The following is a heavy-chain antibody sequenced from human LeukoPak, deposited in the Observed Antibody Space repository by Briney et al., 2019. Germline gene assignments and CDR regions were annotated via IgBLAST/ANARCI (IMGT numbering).Heavy chain of an antibody. CDR2: IYSGGST. D-gene: IGHD2/OR15-2a*01. CDR3: ARSSFPTFPLFDH. J-gene: IGHJ4*02. V-gene: IGHV3-66*02. CDR1: GFTVSSNY. Sequence: GGSLRLSCAASGFTVSSNYMSWVRQAPGKGLEWVSVIYSGGSTYYAVSVKGRFTISRDNSKNTLYLQMNSLRAEDTAVYYCARSSFPTFPLFDHWGQGTLVTVSS.